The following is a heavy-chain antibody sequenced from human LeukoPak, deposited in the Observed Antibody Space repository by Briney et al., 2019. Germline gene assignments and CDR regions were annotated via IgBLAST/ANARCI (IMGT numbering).Heavy chain of an antibody. CDR2: INPNSGGT. Sequence: ASVEVSCKASGYTFTDYYMHWVRQAPGQGLEWMGWINPNSGGTNYAQKFQGRVTMTRDTSISTAYMELSRLRSDDTAVYYCARYYYDISSVFDVWGQGTRVTVSS. D-gene: IGHD3-22*01. J-gene: IGHJ3*01. V-gene: IGHV1-2*02. CDR3: ARYYYDISSVFDV. CDR1: GYTFTDYY.